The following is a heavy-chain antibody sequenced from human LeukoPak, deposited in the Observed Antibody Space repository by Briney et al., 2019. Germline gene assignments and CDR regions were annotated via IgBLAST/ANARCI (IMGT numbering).Heavy chain of an antibody. CDR3: ARGTPSSSGWLYYGMDV. V-gene: IGHV3-30*02. CDR2: IRYDGSDK. CDR1: GFPFSNYG. J-gene: IGHJ6*02. D-gene: IGHD6-19*01. Sequence: GGSLRLSCAASGFPFSNYGMHWVRQAPGKGLEWVAFIRYDGSDKYYADSVEGRFTISRDNSKNTLYLQMNSLRAEDTAVYYCARGTPSSSGWLYYGMDVWGQGTTVTVSS.